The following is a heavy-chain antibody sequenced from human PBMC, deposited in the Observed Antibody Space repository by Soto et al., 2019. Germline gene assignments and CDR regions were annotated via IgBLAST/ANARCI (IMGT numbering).Heavy chain of an antibody. V-gene: IGHV3-72*01. D-gene: IGHD1-26*01. CDR1: GFAFSDHF. Sequence: GGSLGLACAASGFAFSDHFMGWDRQVPGKGLEWVVRSRDRGSHYSTEYAASVKGRFSISRDESENLLFLQMNSLKTEDTAVYYCARDQWGSYDYWGQGTVVTVSS. CDR3: ARDQWGSYDY. CDR2: SRDRGSHYST. J-gene: IGHJ4*02.